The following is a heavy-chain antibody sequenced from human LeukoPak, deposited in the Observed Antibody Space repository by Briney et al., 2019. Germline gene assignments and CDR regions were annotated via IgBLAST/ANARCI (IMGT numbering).Heavy chain of an antibody. CDR3: ARAKRYSGYDYPDY. CDR2: IYYSGST. CDR1: GGSISSSGYY. D-gene: IGHD5-12*01. J-gene: IGHJ4*02. V-gene: IGHV4-39*07. Sequence: SETLSLTCTVSGGSISSSGYYWGWIRQPPGKGLEWIASIYYSGSTYYNPSLKSRVTISVDTSKNQLSLKLSSVTAADTAVYYCARAKRYSGYDYPDYWGQGTLVTVSS.